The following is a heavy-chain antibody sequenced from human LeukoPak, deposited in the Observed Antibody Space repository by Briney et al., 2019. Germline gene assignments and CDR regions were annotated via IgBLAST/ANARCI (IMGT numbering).Heavy chain of an antibody. Sequence: TGGSLRLSCAASGFTFSSYWMHWVRQVPGKGVVWVSYINSDGSSTSYADSVKGRFTISRDNAKSTLYLQMNSLRAEDTAVYYCARSRRLYWYFDLWGRGTLVTVSS. D-gene: IGHD4-17*01. J-gene: IGHJ2*01. CDR3: ARSRRLYWYFDL. V-gene: IGHV3-74*01. CDR1: GFTFSSYW. CDR2: INSDGSST.